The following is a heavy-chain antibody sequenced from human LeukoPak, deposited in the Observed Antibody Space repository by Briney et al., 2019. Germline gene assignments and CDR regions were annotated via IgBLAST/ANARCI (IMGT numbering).Heavy chain of an antibody. CDR1: GFTFSSYG. Sequence: PGGSLRLSCAASGFTFSSYGMHWVRQAPGKGLEWVAFIRYDGSNKYYADAVKGRFTISRDNSKHTLYVQMNSLRAEDTAVYYCAKDRGSGMPTNFDYWGQGTLVTVSS. CDR3: AKDRGSGMPTNFDY. D-gene: IGHD5-24*01. CDR2: IRYDGSNK. V-gene: IGHV3-30*02. J-gene: IGHJ4*02.